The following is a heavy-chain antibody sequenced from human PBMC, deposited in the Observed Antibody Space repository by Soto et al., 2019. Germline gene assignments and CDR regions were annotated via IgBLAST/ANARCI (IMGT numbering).Heavy chain of an antibody. D-gene: IGHD2-15*01. V-gene: IGHV2-5*02. Sequence: QITLKESGPTLVKPTQTLTLTCTFSGFSLSSSGVGVGWIRQPPGKALEWLTFIYWDDDKRYSPSLKSRLTITQDTSKNEVVLTPTNMDPVDTATYYCARLVVAGITYYFASWGQGTLLTVSS. CDR2: IYWDDDK. CDR1: GFSLSSSGVG. CDR3: ARLVVAGITYYFAS. J-gene: IGHJ5*01.